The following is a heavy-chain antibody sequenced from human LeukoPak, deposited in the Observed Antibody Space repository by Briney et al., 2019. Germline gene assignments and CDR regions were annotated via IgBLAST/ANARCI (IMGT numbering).Heavy chain of an antibody. CDR2: INPNAGDT. J-gene: IGHJ4*02. Sequence: ASEKVSCKASGYTFTGYYIHWVRQAPGQGLEWMGWINPNAGDTDYAQKFKGRVTMTRDTSIGTAYMELRRLRSDDTAVFYCARPYSYDDPFDLWGQGTLVTVSS. V-gene: IGHV1-2*02. D-gene: IGHD5-18*01. CDR3: ARPYSYDDPFDL. CDR1: GYTFTGYY.